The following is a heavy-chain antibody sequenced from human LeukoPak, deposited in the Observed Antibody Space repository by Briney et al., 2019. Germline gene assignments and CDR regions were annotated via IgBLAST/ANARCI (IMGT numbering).Heavy chain of an antibody. CDR3: ARGSQVAVAVNY. CDR1: GGSISSSSYY. V-gene: IGHV4-39*01. D-gene: IGHD6-19*01. J-gene: IGHJ4*02. CDR2: IYYSGST. Sequence: SETLSLTCTVSGGSISSSSYYWGWIRQPPGKGLEWIGSIYYSGSTYYNPSLKSRVTISVDTSKNQFSLKLSSVTAADTAVYYCARGSQVAVAVNYWGQGTLVTVSS.